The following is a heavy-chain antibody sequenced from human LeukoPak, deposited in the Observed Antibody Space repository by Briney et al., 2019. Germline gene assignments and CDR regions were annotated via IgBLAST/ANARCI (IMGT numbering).Heavy chain of an antibody. J-gene: IGHJ4*02. CDR3: ARPNWNDLHFDY. CDR1: GFTFSSYA. D-gene: IGHD1-1*01. V-gene: IGHV3-74*01. Sequence: GGSLRLSCAASGFTFSSYAMHWVRQAPGKGLVWVSRINSDGINTSYADSVKGRFTISRDNAKNTLNLQMNSLRAEDTAVYYCARPNWNDLHFDYWGQGTLVTVSS. CDR2: INSDGINT.